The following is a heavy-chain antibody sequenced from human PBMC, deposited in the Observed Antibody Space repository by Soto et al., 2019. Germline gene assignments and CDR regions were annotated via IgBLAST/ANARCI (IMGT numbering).Heavy chain of an antibody. D-gene: IGHD4-4*01. J-gene: IGHJ6*02. V-gene: IGHV3-53*01. Sequence: RRLSCAASGFTVSSNYMSWVRQAPGKGLEWVSVIYSGGSTYYADSVKGRSTISRDNSKNTLYLQMNSLRAEDTAVYYCARVATVTTLNYYYGMDVWGQGTTVTVSS. CDR1: GFTVSSNY. CDR3: ARVATVTTLNYYYGMDV. CDR2: IYSGGST.